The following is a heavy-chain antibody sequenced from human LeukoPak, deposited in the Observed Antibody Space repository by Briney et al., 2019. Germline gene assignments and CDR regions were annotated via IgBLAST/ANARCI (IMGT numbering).Heavy chain of an antibody. CDR3: ARVVKAAAHFDY. CDR1: GGSISSSSYY. J-gene: IGHJ4*02. Sequence: KPSETLSLTCTVSGGSISSSSYYWGWIRQPPGKGLEWIGSIYYSGSTYYNPSLKSRVTISVDTSKNQFSLKLSSVTAADTAVYYCARVVKAAAHFDYWGQGTLVTVSS. D-gene: IGHD6-13*01. CDR2: IYYSGST. V-gene: IGHV4-39*07.